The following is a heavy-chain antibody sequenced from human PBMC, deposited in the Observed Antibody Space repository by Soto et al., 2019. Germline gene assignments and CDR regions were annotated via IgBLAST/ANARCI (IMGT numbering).Heavy chain of an antibody. D-gene: IGHD3-22*01. CDR2: MYYTGST. J-gene: IGHJ4*02. V-gene: IGHV4-30-4*01. CDR3: ASAYDDTSGYYGGLGY. CDR1: GDSISSGDYY. Sequence: PSETLSLTCTVSGDSISSGDYYWSWFRQPTGKGLDWIGYMYYTGSTYYNPSLRSRPTISHDTSKNQFSLRLSSVTAADTTVYYSASAYDDTSGYYGGLGYWGQGTLVSVSS.